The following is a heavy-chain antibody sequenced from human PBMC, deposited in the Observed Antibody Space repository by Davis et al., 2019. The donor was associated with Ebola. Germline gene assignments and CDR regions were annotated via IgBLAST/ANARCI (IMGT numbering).Heavy chain of an antibody. CDR2: FDPKYGEP. V-gene: IGHV1-24*01. Sequence: ASVKVSCKVSGYSLNELSVHWVRQAPGKGLEWMGCFDPKYGEPIYAEKFQGRLTLTEDTSTDTAFMELSSLRSDDTAVYYCSVGGQDGGFDYWGQGTLVTVSS. D-gene: IGHD3-16*01. J-gene: IGHJ4*02. CDR1: GYSLNELS. CDR3: SVGGQDGGFDY.